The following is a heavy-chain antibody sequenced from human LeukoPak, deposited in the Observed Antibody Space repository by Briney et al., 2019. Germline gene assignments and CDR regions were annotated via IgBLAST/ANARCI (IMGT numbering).Heavy chain of an antibody. CDR3: ARIEQQQLYRNWFDP. D-gene: IGHD6-13*01. Sequence: SETLSLTCAVYGGSFSGYYWSWIRQPPGKGLEWIGEINHSGSTNYNPSLKSRVTISVDTSKNQFSLKLSSVTAADTAVYYCARIEQQQLYRNWFDPWGQGTLVTVSS. J-gene: IGHJ5*02. V-gene: IGHV4-34*01. CDR1: GGSFSGYY. CDR2: INHSGST.